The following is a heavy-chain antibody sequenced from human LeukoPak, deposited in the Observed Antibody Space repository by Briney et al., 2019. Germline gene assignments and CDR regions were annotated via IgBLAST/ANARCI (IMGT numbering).Heavy chain of an antibody. V-gene: IGHV1-2*02. CDR2: MNPNSGGT. CDR3: ARAGYYYDSSGYYYVGVDY. Sequence: ASVKVSCKASGYTFTSYDINWVRQATGQGLEWMGWMNPNSGGTNYAQKFQGRVTMTRDTSISTAYMELSRLRSDDTAVYYCARAGYYYDSSGYYYVGVDYWGQGTLVTVSS. CDR1: GYTFTSYD. D-gene: IGHD3-22*01. J-gene: IGHJ4*02.